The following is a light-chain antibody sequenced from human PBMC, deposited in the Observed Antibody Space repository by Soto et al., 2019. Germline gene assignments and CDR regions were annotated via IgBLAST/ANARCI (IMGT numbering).Light chain of an antibody. CDR2: GAS. V-gene: IGKV3-15*01. Sequence: EIVLKQSPATLSVSPGERATLTCRASQSVSNDLAWYQQKPGQAPRLLIYGASTRATGIPARFSGSGSGTEFTLTLSSLQSEDFGVYFCQQYYGWPPRWTFGQGTKVDIK. J-gene: IGKJ1*01. CDR1: QSVSND. CDR3: QQYYGWPPRWT.